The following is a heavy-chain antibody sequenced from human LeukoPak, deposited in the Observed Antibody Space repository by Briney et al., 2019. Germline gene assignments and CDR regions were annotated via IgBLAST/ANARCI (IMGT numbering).Heavy chain of an antibody. V-gene: IGHV4-4*07. Sequence: SETLSLTCTVSGGSISSYYWSWIRQPAGKGLEWIGRIYTSGSTNYNPSLKSRVTMSVDTSKKQFSLKLNSVTAADTAMYYCARDPASGLDYWGQGTLVTVSS. CDR2: IYTSGST. D-gene: IGHD3-10*01. J-gene: IGHJ4*02. CDR1: GGSISSYY. CDR3: ARDPASGLDY.